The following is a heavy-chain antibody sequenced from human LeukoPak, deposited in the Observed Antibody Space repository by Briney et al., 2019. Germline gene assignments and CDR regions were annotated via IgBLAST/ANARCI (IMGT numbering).Heavy chain of an antibody. CDR3: AKDKTRGPGDY. Sequence: GGSLRLSCAASGFTSDDYAMHWVRQTPGKGLECVSLISEDGGDTWYADSVKGRFTISRDNSKNSLYLQMNSLRAEDTAFYHCAKDKTRGPGDYWGQGTLVTVSS. D-gene: IGHD1-14*01. CDR2: ISEDGGDT. CDR1: GFTSDDYA. V-gene: IGHV3-43*02. J-gene: IGHJ4*02.